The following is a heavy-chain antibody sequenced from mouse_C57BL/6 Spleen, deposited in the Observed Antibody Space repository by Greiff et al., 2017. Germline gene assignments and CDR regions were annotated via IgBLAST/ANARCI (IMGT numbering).Heavy chain of an antibody. CDR3: ARPPFAY. CDR2: ISSGGSYT. V-gene: IGHV5-6*01. Sequence: DVQLVESGGDLVKPGGSLKLSCAASGFTFSSYGMSWVRQTPDKRLEWVATISSGGSYTYYPDSVKGRFTISRDNAKNTLYLQMSSLKSEDTAMYYCARPPFAYGGQGTLVTVSA. J-gene: IGHJ3*01. CDR1: GFTFSSYG.